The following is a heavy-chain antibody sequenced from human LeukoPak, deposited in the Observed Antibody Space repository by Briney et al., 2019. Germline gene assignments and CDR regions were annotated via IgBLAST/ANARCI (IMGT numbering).Heavy chain of an antibody. D-gene: IGHD5-24*01. Sequence: ASVKVSCKASGYTFTGYYMHWVRQAPGQGLEWMGWINPNSGGTNYAQKFQGRVTMTRDTSISTAYMELSRLRSDDTAVYYCARSDQQMAYDAFDIWGQGTMVTVSS. CDR2: INPNSGGT. CDR1: GYTFTGYY. V-gene: IGHV1-2*02. CDR3: ARSDQQMAYDAFDI. J-gene: IGHJ3*02.